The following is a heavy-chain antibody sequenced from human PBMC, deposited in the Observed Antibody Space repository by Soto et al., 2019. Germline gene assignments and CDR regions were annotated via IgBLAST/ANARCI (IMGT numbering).Heavy chain of an antibody. CDR2: IYYSGST. J-gene: IGHJ4*02. V-gene: IGHV4-59*01. D-gene: IGHD6-19*01. Sequence: SETLSLTFTVSDGSISSYYWSWIRQPPGKGLEWIGYIYYSGSTNYNPSLKSRVTISVDTSKNQFSLKLSSVTAADTAVYYCARDSFDSSGWFSFDYWGQGTLVTVS. CDR3: ARDSFDSSGWFSFDY. CDR1: DGSISSYY.